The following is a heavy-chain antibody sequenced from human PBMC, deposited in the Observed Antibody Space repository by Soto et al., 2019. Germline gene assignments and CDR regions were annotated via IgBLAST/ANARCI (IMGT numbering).Heavy chain of an antibody. J-gene: IGHJ4*02. V-gene: IGHV3-21*01. D-gene: IGHD2-2*01. CDR2: ISSSSSYI. Sequence: GGSLRLSCAASGFTFSSYSMNWVRQAPGKGLEWVSSISSSSSYIYYADSVKGRFTISRDNAKNSLYLQMNSLRAEDTAVYYCARGPRVVPAALYYFDYWGQGTLGTVAS. CDR3: ARGPRVVPAALYYFDY. CDR1: GFTFSSYS.